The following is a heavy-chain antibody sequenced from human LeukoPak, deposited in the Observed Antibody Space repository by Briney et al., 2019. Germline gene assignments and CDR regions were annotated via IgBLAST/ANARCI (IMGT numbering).Heavy chain of an antibody. CDR1: GYTFSTYA. V-gene: IGHV1-18*01. CDR2: ISIYNGDA. J-gene: IGHJ4*02. Sequence: DSVKVSCKASGYTFSTYAISWVRLAPGQGLEWMGWISIYNGDAKYTQKFQGRVTMSTDTSTGTAYMELRSLRSDDTAVYYCARYAQDSNGWFYFDYWGQGTLVTVPS. CDR3: ARYAQDSNGWFYFDY. D-gene: IGHD6-19*01.